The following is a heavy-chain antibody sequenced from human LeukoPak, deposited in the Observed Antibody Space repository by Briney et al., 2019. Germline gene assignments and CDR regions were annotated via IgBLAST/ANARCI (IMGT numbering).Heavy chain of an antibody. D-gene: IGHD2-2*01. V-gene: IGHV1-3*03. CDR2: INAGNGNT. CDR3: ARGGYCSSTSCYVYYFDY. J-gene: IGHJ4*02. Sequence: GASVKVSCKASGYTFTSYAMHWVRQAPGQRLEWMGWINAGNGNTKYSQEFQGRVTITRDTSASTAYMELSSLRSEDMAVYYCARGGYCSSTSCYVYYFDYWGQGTLVTVSS. CDR1: GYTFTSYA.